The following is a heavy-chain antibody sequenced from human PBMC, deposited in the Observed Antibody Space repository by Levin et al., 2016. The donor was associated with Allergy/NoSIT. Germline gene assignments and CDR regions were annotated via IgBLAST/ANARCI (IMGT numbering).Heavy chain of an antibody. Sequence: ASVKVSCKVSGYTLTELSMHWVRQAPGKGLEWMGGFDPEDGETIYAQKLLGRVTMTTDTSTSTAYMELKSLRSDDTAVYYCAREPDLLALRPCSSTNCYMWDFWGQGTLVTVSS. CDR3: AREPDLLALRPCSSTNCYMWDF. CDR2: FDPEDGET. J-gene: IGHJ4*02. V-gene: IGHV1-24*01. D-gene: IGHD2-2*02. CDR1: GYTLTELS.